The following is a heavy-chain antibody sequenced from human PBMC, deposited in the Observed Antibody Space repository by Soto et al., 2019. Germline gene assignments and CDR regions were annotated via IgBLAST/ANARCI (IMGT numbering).Heavy chain of an antibody. J-gene: IGHJ4*02. Sequence: PSVKVSCTTSGFTFSSSAVHWVRQARGHRLQWIGWIDVGSANANYAQKLQGRVTMTTDTSTSTAYMELRSLRSDDTAVYYCARGGRNIVLVPAAIHQEIFDYWGQGTLVTVSS. V-gene: IGHV1-58*01. CDR1: GFTFSSSA. CDR3: ARGGRNIVLVPAAIHQEIFDY. D-gene: IGHD2-2*01. CDR2: IDVGSANA.